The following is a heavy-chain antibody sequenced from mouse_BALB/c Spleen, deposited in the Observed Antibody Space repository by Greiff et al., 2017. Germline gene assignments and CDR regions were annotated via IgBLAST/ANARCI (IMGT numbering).Heavy chain of an antibody. D-gene: IGHD1-1*01. V-gene: IGHV5-6-5*01. CDR1: GFTFSSYA. CDR2: ISSGGST. Sequence: EVQVVESGGGLVKPGGSLKLSCAASGFTFSSYAMSWVRQTPEKRLEWVASISSGGSTYYPDSVKGRFTISRDNARNILYLQMSSLRSEDTAMYYCARGITTVVAFDYWGQGTTLTVSS. CDR3: ARGITTVVAFDY. J-gene: IGHJ2*01.